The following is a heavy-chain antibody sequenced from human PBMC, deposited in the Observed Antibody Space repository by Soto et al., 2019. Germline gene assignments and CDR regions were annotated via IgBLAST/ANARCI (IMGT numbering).Heavy chain of an antibody. J-gene: IGHJ4*02. CDR3: AKVGGRYCSGGSCYFHY. CDR1: GFTFGSYA. V-gene: IGHV3-23*01. Sequence: EVQLLESGGGLVQPGGSLRLSCAASGFTFGSYAMTWVREAPGKGLEWVSAISGGGDSTYYADSVQGRFTISRDNSRTTLYLQMNSLRAEDTAVYYCAKVGGRYCSGGSCYFHYWGQGTLVTVSS. CDR2: ISGGGDST. D-gene: IGHD2-15*01.